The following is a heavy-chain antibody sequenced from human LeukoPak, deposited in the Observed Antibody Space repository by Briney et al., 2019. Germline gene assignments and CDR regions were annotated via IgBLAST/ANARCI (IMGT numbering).Heavy chain of an antibody. J-gene: IGHJ4*02. Sequence: GGSLRLSCAASGFTFSSYAMSWVRQAPGKGLEWVSGISGSGGSTYYADSVKGRFTISRDNPKNTLYLQMNSLRAEDTAVYYCAKPYDSGTLPPGYWGQGTLVTVSS. V-gene: IGHV3-23*01. CDR3: AKPYDSGTLPPGY. CDR1: GFTFSSYA. D-gene: IGHD3-10*01. CDR2: ISGSGGST.